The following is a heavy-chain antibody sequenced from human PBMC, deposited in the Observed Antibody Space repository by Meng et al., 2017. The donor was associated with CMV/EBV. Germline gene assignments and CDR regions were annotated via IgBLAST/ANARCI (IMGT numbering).Heavy chain of an antibody. CDR1: GFAFSRYS. Sequence: GESLKISCVASGFAFSRYSMNWVRPAPGKGLEWVSSISSVRNYVDYVDSVKGRFTISRDNAKNSLFLQMNSLRADDTAVYYCARKGEYSGYDNYYGSVHWGQGTSVTVSS. V-gene: IGHV3-21*01. D-gene: IGHD3-9*01. CDR3: ARKGEYSGYDNYYGSVH. J-gene: IGHJ4*02. CDR2: ISSVRNYV.